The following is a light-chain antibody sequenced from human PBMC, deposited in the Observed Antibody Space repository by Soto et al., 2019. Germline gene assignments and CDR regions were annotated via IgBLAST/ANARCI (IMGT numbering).Light chain of an antibody. V-gene: IGKV1-39*01. CDR3: QQSYSTPQT. J-gene: IGKJ2*01. Sequence: DIQMTQSPSSLSASVGDRVTITCRASQSISSYLHWYQQRPGKAPKLLIYAASSLQGGVPSRFSGSGSGTEFTLTISSLQPEDFATYYCQQSYSTPQTFGQGTKVEIK. CDR2: AAS. CDR1: QSISSY.